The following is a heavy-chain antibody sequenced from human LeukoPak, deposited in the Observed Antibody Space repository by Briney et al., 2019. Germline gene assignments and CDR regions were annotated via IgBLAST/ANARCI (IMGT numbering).Heavy chain of an antibody. Sequence: GGSLRLSCAASGFTVSSNYMSWVRQAPGKGLEWVSVIYSGGSTYYADSVKGQFTISRDNSKNTLYLQINSLRAEDTAVYYCARGASYSLFDYWGQGTLVTVSS. CDR2: IYSGGST. J-gene: IGHJ4*02. D-gene: IGHD5-18*01. V-gene: IGHV3-53*01. CDR3: ARGASYSLFDY. CDR1: GFTVSSNY.